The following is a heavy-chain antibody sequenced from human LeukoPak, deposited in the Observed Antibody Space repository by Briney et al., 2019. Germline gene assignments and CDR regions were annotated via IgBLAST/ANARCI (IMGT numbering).Heavy chain of an antibody. CDR1: GFTFSSYE. CDR2: ISSSGSTI. CDR3: ALGDNYMDV. J-gene: IGHJ6*03. D-gene: IGHD2-21*01. Sequence: GGSLRLSCAASGFTFSSYEMNWVRQAPGKGLEWVSYISSSGSTIYYADSVKGRFTISRDNAKNSLYLQMNSQRAEDTAVYYCALGDNYMDVWGKGTTVTISS. V-gene: IGHV3-48*03.